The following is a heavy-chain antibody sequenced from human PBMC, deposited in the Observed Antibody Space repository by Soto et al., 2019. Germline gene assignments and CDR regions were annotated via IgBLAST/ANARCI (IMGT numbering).Heavy chain of an antibody. V-gene: IGHV1-69*06. CDR2: MIPMFGTP. CDR3: AREPYTYIAARLDVYYYYGMDG. J-gene: IGHJ6*02. D-gene: IGHD6-6*01. CDR1: VGILNAYA. Sequence: SVNVSCRGCVGILNAYAISLVRQAPGQGPEWLGGMIPMFGTPNYAQKFQGRVTISVDKSISTAYMELSRLRSDDTAVYYCAREPYTYIAARLDVYYYYGMDGWGQGTTVTVSS.